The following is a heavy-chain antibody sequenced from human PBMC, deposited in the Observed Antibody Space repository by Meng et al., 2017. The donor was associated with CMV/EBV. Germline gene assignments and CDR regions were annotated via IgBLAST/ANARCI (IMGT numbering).Heavy chain of an antibody. D-gene: IGHD6-6*01. J-gene: IGHJ6*02. CDR3: ARLFEEYSSSSGRHYYYYGMDV. V-gene: IGHV4-59*08. Sequence: SETLSLTCTVSGGSISSYYWSWIRQPPGKGLEWIGYIYYSGSTNYNPSLKSRVTISVDTSKNQFSLKLSSVTAADTAVHYCARLFEEYSSSSGRHYYYYGMDVWGQGTTVTVSS. CDR2: IYYSGST. CDR1: GGSISSYY.